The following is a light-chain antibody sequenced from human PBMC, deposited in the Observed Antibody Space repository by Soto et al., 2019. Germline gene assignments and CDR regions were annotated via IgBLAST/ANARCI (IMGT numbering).Light chain of an antibody. V-gene: IGLV1-40*01. J-gene: IGLJ3*02. CDR1: SSNIGAGYD. Sequence: QSVLTQPPSVSGAPGQRVTISCTGSSSNIGAGYDVHWYQQLPGTAPKLLIYGNSNRPSGVPDRFSGSKSGTSASLAITGLLPEDEADYYCQSYDSSLSGWAFGGGTKLTVL. CDR3: QSYDSSLSGWA. CDR2: GNS.